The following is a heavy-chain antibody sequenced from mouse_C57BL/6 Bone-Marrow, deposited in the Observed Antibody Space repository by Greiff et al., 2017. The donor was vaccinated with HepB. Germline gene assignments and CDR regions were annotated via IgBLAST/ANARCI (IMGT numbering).Heavy chain of an antibody. J-gene: IGHJ3*01. CDR2: ISGGGGNT. Sequence: EVKVEESGGGLVKPGGSLKLSCAASGFTFSSYTMSWVRQTPEKRLEWVATISGGGGNTYYPDSVKGRFPISRDNAKNTLYLQMSSLRSEDTALYYCARNYYGSSWAYWGQGTLVTVSA. CDR3: ARNYYGSSWAY. V-gene: IGHV5-9*01. CDR1: GFTFSSYT. D-gene: IGHD1-1*01.